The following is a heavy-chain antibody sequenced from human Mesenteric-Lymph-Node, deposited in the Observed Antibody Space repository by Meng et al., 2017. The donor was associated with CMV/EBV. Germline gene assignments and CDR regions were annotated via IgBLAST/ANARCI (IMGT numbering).Heavy chain of an antibody. D-gene: IGHD5-18*01. CDR2: MNPNSGNT. J-gene: IGHJ4*02. V-gene: IGHV1-8*03. CDR1: GYTFTGYY. Sequence: ASVKVSCKASGYTFTGYYMHWVRQAPGQGLEWMGWMNPNSGNTGYAQKFQGRVTITRNTSISTAYMELSSLRSEDTAVYYCARARGYSYGPGVYYFDYWGQGTLVTVSS. CDR3: ARARGYSYGPGVYYFDY.